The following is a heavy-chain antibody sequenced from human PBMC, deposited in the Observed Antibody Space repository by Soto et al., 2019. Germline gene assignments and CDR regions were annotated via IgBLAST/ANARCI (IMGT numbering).Heavy chain of an antibody. D-gene: IGHD3-22*01. CDR1: GGSVSSGNYF. CDR2: FYYTGSI. CDR3: ARSMFYSDGSNYSPFDY. J-gene: IGHJ4*02. V-gene: IGHV4-61*01. Sequence: QVQLQESGPGLVKPSETLSLTCTVSGGSVSSGNYFWSWIRQPPGKGLEWIGYFYYTGSINYNPSLKSRVTISIDAYKDQFSLRLSSVTAADTAVYYCARSMFYSDGSNYSPFDYWGQGTLVTVSS.